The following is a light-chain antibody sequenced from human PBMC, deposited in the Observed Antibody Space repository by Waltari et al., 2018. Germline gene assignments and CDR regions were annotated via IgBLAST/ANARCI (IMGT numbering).Light chain of an antibody. CDR2: DAS. CDR3: QQRYNWPPLT. J-gene: IGKJ4*01. CDR1: QTIATY. V-gene: IGKV3-11*01. Sequence: VVLTQSPVTLSLSPGETATLSCRASQTIATYLAWYQHKLGQSPRPLIHDASTRATGIPAKFSGSGSGTDFTLTISGLEAEDSAIYYCQQRYNWPPLTFGGGTKVQTK.